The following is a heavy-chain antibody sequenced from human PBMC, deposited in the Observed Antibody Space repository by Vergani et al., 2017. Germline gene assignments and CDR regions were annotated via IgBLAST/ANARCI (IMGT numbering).Heavy chain of an antibody. V-gene: IGHV3-23*04. CDR1: GFTFSSYA. J-gene: IGHJ4*02. CDR2: ISGSGGST. Sequence: EMQLVESGGGLVQPGGSLRLSCAASGFTFSSYAMSWVRQAPGKGLEWVSAISGSGGSTYYADSVKGRFTISSDNSKNTLFLQMNGLTSEDTAIYYCAQCANSVPRLPVYWGQGALVAVSS. D-gene: IGHD5/OR15-5a*01. CDR3: AQCANSVPRLPVY.